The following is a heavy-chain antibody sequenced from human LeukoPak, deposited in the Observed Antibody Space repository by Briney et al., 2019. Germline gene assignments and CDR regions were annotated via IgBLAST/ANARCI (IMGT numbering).Heavy chain of an antibody. CDR1: GGSISSSSYY. Sequence: SETLSLTCTVSGGSISSSSYYWGWIRQPPGKGLEWIGSIYYSGSTYYNPSLKSRVTISVDTSKNQFSLKLSSVTAADTAVYYCATSDGSGSIFDYWGQGTLVTVSS. D-gene: IGHD3-10*01. CDR2: IYYSGST. J-gene: IGHJ4*02. CDR3: ATSDGSGSIFDY. V-gene: IGHV4-39*07.